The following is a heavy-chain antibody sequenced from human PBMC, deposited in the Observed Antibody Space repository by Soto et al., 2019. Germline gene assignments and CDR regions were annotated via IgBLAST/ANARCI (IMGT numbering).Heavy chain of an antibody. V-gene: IGHV1-24*01. J-gene: IGHJ5*02. CDR1: GYTLTDLS. D-gene: IGHD3-22*01. Sequence: ASVKVSCKVCGYTLTDLSMHWVRQAPGKGLEWMGGFDPEDGETIYAQKFQGRVTMTEDTSTDTAYMELSSLRSEDTAVYYCATGSDYYDSSGYPTWGQGTLVTVSS. CDR2: FDPEDGET. CDR3: ATGSDYYDSSGYPT.